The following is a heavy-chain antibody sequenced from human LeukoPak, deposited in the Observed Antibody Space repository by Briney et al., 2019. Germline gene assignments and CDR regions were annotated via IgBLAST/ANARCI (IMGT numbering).Heavy chain of an antibody. CDR1: GFAFSSAN. CDR3: ATSTGICSSSSCYDYYYYYYIDV. J-gene: IGHJ6*03. CDR2: ISSSPSYI. D-gene: IGHD2-2*01. Sequence: PGGSLRLSCAASGFAFSSANMNWVRHAPGKGLEWVSSISSSPSYIYYADSVKGRFTVSRNNAKNSLYLQMSSLRVEDTSVYYCATSTGICSSSSCYDYYYYYYIDVWGKGTTVTVSS. V-gene: IGHV3-21*01.